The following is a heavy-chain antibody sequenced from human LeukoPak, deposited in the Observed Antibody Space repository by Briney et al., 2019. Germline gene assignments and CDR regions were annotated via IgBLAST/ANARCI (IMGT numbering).Heavy chain of an antibody. CDR1: GFIFGNYE. CDR3: ARRAGAYSHPYDY. Sequence: GGSLRLSCAVSGFIFGNYEMNWVRQAPGKGLEWVSYISSSGSTLYYVDSVKGRFTISRDNAKNSLYLQMNSLRAEDTAVYYCARRAGAYSHPYDYWGQGTLVTVSS. CDR2: ISSSGSTL. J-gene: IGHJ4*02. D-gene: IGHD4/OR15-4a*01. V-gene: IGHV3-48*03.